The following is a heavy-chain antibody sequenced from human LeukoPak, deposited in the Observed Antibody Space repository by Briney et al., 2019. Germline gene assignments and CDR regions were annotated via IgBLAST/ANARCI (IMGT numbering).Heavy chain of an antibody. V-gene: IGHV3-43*02. CDR3: AKDMPPHYYYGSGSRPPRYYYYGMDV. Sequence: GGSLRLSCAASGFTFDDYAMHWVRQAPGKGLEWVSLISGDGGSTYYADSVKGRFTISRDNSKNSLYLQMNSLRTEDTALYCCAKDMPPHYYYGSGSRPPRYYYYGMDVWGQGTTVTVSS. J-gene: IGHJ6*02. CDR2: ISGDGGST. D-gene: IGHD3-10*01. CDR1: GFTFDDYA.